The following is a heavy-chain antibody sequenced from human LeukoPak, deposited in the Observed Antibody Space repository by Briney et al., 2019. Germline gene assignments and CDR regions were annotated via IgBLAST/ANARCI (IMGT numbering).Heavy chain of an antibody. J-gene: IGHJ5*02. CDR1: GGSVSSYS. CDR3: ARTLYCIGTTCYSPELFKS. V-gene: IGHV4-4*07. D-gene: IGHD2-2*01. Sequence: SETLSLTCTVSGGSVSSYSWSWFRQPAGKGLEWIGRGYTSGSTNYNPSLKSRVTMSLDTSKNQFSLKVSSVTAADTAVYYCARTLYCIGTTCYSPELFKSWGQGTLVIVSS. CDR2: GYTSGST.